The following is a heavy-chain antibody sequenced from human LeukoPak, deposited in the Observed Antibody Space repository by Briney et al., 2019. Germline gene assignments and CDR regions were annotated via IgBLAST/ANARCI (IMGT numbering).Heavy chain of an antibody. Sequence: GGSLRLSCAASGFTFSSYGMHWVRQAPGKGLEWVAVISYDGSNKYYADSVKGRFTISRDNSKNTLYLQMNSLRAEDTAVYYCAKDHCGGDCRLYDYWGQGTLVTVSS. CDR1: GFTFSSYG. CDR3: AKDHCGGDCRLYDY. V-gene: IGHV3-30*18. CDR2: ISYDGSNK. J-gene: IGHJ4*02. D-gene: IGHD2-21*02.